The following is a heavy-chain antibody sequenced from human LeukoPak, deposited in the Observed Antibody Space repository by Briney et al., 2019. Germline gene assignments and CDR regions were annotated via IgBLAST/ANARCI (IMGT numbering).Heavy chain of an antibody. V-gene: IGHV3-21*01. CDR1: RFTFTKYS. CDR2: IWSSCSYI. J-gene: IGHJ4*02. Sequence: PGGSLRLSCAASRFTFTKYSINWLRQAPGKGLEWVSSIWSSCSYIYYAGSVKGRFTVSRDNAKKTLYLQMNSLRAEDTAVYYCARDVGNFDYWGQGTLVTVSS. CDR3: ARDVGNFDY.